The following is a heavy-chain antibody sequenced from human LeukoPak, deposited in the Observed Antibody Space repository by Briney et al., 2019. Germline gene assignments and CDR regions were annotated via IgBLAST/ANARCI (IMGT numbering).Heavy chain of an antibody. Sequence: GGSLRLSCAASGFTFSSYGMHWVRQAPGKGLEWVAVISYDGSNKYYADSVKGRFTISRDNSKNTLYLQMNSLRAEDTAVYYCAREDVVRGVRIDYWGQGTLVTVSS. J-gene: IGHJ4*02. CDR2: ISYDGSNK. V-gene: IGHV3-30*03. D-gene: IGHD3-10*01. CDR3: AREDVVRGVRIDY. CDR1: GFTFSSYG.